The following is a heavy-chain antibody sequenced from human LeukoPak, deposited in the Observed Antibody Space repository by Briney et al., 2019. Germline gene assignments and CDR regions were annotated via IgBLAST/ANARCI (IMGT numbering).Heavy chain of an antibody. V-gene: IGHV4-59*11. CDR3: ATDNSYGSGSYYT. Sequence: SETLSLTCGVYGGSFSGHFYSWIRQPPGKGLEWIGYIYYSGNTNYNPSLKSRVTISVDTSKNQFSLKLSSVTAADTAVYYCATDNSYGSGSYYTWGQGTLVTVSS. CDR2: IYYSGNT. J-gene: IGHJ4*02. D-gene: IGHD3-10*01. CDR1: GGSFSGHF.